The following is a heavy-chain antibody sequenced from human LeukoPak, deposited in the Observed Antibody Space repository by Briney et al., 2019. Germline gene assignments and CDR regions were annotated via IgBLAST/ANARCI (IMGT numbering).Heavy chain of an antibody. Sequence: GGSLRLSCAASGFTFSSYWMHWVRQAPGKGLVWVSRIITDGSSTTYADSVKGRFTISRDNSKNTLYLQMNSLRAEDTAVYYCAKCPRSYQWELLPYFDYWGQGTLVTVSS. CDR1: GFTFSSYW. CDR2: IITDGSST. V-gene: IGHV3-74*01. CDR3: AKCPRSYQWELLPYFDY. J-gene: IGHJ4*02. D-gene: IGHD1-26*01.